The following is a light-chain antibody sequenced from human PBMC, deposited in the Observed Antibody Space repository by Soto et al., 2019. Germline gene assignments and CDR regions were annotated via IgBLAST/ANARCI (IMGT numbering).Light chain of an antibody. CDR3: QHYNNWVLT. Sequence: LVMTQSPATLSVSLGERVTLSCRASRSAGNNLAWYQQRVGQAPRLVIFDTSTRATGIPARFSGSGSETEFTLTINTLQAEDFAVYYCQHYNNWVLTFGGGTKVEIK. J-gene: IGKJ4*01. CDR1: RSAGNN. V-gene: IGKV3D-15*01. CDR2: DTS.